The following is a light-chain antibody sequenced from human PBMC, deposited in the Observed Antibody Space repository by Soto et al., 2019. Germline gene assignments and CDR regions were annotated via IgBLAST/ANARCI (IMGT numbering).Light chain of an antibody. V-gene: IGLV1-47*01. CDR3: AAWDDSLSGVL. CDR2: RNY. J-gene: IGLJ2*01. Sequence: QAVVTQPPSASGTPGQRVTISCSGSSSNVGSNYVYWYQQLPGTAPKLLIYRNYQRPSGVPDRFSGSKSGTSASLAISGLRSEDEADYYCAAWDDSLSGVLFGGGTKLTVL. CDR1: SSNVGSNY.